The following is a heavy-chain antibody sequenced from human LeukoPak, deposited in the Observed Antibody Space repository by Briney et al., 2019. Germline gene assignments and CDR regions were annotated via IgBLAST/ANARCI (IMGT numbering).Heavy chain of an antibody. D-gene: IGHD6-6*01. CDR1: GGSISSYY. Sequence: SETLSLTCTVSGGSISSYYWSWIRQPPGKGLEWIGYIYYSGSTNYNPSLKSRVTISVDTSKNQSSLKLSSVTAADTAVYYCARDLSEYDAFDIWGQGTMVTVSS. V-gene: IGHV4-59*01. CDR3: ARDLSEYDAFDI. J-gene: IGHJ3*02. CDR2: IYYSGST.